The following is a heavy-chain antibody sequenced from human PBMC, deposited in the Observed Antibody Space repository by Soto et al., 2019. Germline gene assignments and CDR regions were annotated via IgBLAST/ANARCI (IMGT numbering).Heavy chain of an antibody. D-gene: IGHD2-21*01. CDR2: FYYDGRT. CDR1: GASFSDANYY. J-gene: IGHJ4*02. CDR3: ARRSHIVVATT. Sequence: PSETLSLTCIVSGASFSDANYYWVWIRQPPGEGLEWIGSFYYDGRTYYNASLKSRVTISVDTSKNHFSLMLTSVTAADTAVYYCARRSHIVVATTWGQGPLVTVSS. V-gene: IGHV4-39*02.